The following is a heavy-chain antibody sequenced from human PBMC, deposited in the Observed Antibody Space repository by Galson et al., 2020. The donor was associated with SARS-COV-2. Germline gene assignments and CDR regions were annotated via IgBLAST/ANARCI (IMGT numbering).Heavy chain of an antibody. CDR2: ISDYNGNT. Sequence: ASVTVSCKASGYTFISYGISWVRQAPGQGLEWMGWISDYNGNTNYAQRLQGRVTMTTDTSTRTAYMELRSLRSDDTAVYYCAGAWDSSTWKTYFDYWGQGTLVTVSS. V-gene: IGHV1-18*01. D-gene: IGHD6-13*01. J-gene: IGHJ4*02. CDR1: GYTFISYG. CDR3: AGAWDSSTWKTYFDY.